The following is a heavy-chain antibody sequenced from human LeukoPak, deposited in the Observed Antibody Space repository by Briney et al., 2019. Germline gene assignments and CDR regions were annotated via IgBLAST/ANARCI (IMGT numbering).Heavy chain of an antibody. CDR2: IYYSGST. D-gene: IGHD3-10*01. J-gene: IGHJ3*02. V-gene: IGHV4-59*01. CDR3: ASASGLWFGESPYAFDI. CDR1: GGSISSYY. Sequence: PSETLSLTCTVSGGSISSYYWSWIRQPPGKGLEWIGYIYYSGSTNYNPSLKSRVTISVDTSKNQFSLKLSSVTAADTAVYYCASASGLWFGESPYAFDIWGQGTMVTVSS.